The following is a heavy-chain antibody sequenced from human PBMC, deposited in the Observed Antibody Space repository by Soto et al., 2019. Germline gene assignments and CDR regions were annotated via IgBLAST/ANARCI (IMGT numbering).Heavy chain of an antibody. CDR1: GDSVSSNSAA. D-gene: IGHD6-13*01. CDR3: ASDPPQLVLSDQSEVYFAY. V-gene: IGHV6-1*01. CDR2: TYYRSKWYN. J-gene: IGHJ4*02. Sequence: QVQLQQSGPGLVKPSQTLSLTCAISGDSVSSNSAAWNWIRQSPSRGLEWLGRTYYRSKWYNDXERXXXSRITINPDTXXNXSXXHLYSVSPEDTAVYYCASDPPQLVLSDQSEVYFAYWGQGTLVTVSS.